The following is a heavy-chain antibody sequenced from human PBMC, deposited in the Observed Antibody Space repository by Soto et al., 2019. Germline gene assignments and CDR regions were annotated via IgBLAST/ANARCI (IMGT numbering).Heavy chain of an antibody. D-gene: IGHD2-8*01. CDR2: ISDNSSVI. V-gene: IGHV3-48*02. CDR1: GFTFSTYS. Sequence: EVQLVESGGGLVQPGGSLRLSCAASGFTFSTYSINWVRQAPEKGLEWISYISDNSSVIYYADAVKGRFTISRDNAKNSLYLQMNSLRDEDTAVYYCARDRDAYCSKGICSGPYFDYWGQGTLVTVSS. J-gene: IGHJ4*02. CDR3: ARDRDAYCSKGICSGPYFDY.